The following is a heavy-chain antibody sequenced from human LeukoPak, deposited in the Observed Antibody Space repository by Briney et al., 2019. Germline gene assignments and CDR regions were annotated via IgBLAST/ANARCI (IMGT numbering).Heavy chain of an antibody. CDR2: SYYSVST. CDR1: GGSISSSSYY. D-gene: IGHD2-21*02. Sequence: SETLSLTCTVPGGSISSSSYYWGWIRQPPGKGLEWLGSSYYSVSTYYNPSLKSRVTISVDPSKNQLSLKLSSVTAADTAVYYCARRLVSEWRLDYWGQGTLVTVSS. J-gene: IGHJ4*02. V-gene: IGHV4-39*01. CDR3: ARRLVSEWRLDY.